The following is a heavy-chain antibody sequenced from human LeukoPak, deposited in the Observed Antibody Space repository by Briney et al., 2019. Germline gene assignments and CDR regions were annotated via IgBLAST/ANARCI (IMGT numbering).Heavy chain of an antibody. V-gene: IGHV4-61*01. D-gene: IGHD1-20*01. CDR3: ARGSNWRYYFDY. CDR2: INHSGST. CDR1: GGSVTSGTYY. Sequence: SETLSLTCTVSGGSVTSGTYYWSWLRQPPGKGLEWIGEINHSGSTNYNPSLKSRVTISVDTSKNQFSLKLSSVTAADTAVYYCARGSNWRYYFDYWGQGTLVTVSS. J-gene: IGHJ4*02.